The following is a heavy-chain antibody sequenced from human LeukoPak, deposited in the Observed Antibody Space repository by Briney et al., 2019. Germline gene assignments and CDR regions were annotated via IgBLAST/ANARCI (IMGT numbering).Heavy chain of an antibody. CDR1: GGSISSYY. Sequence: SETLSLTCTVSGGSISSYYWSWIRQPAGKGLEWIGRIYTSGSTNYNPSLKSRVTMSVDTSKNQFSLKLSSVTAADTAVYYCARVRALYDSSGNFDYWGQGTLVTVSS. J-gene: IGHJ4*02. CDR3: ARVRALYDSSGNFDY. D-gene: IGHD3-22*01. V-gene: IGHV4-4*07. CDR2: IYTSGST.